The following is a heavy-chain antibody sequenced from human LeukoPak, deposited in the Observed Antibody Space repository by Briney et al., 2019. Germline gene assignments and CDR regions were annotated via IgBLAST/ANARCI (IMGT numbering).Heavy chain of an antibody. CDR1: GFTFSSYW. CDR3: ASQFWWAAVAGTTLDY. V-gene: IGHV3-7*05. Sequence: GGSLRLSCIASGFTFSSYWMSWVRQAPGGGLEGVANIKEDGSEKYYVDSVKGRFTISRDNAKISLYLQMNSLRAEDTAVYYCASQFWWAAVAGTTLDYWGQGTLVTVSS. J-gene: IGHJ4*02. D-gene: IGHD6-19*01. CDR2: IKEDGSEK.